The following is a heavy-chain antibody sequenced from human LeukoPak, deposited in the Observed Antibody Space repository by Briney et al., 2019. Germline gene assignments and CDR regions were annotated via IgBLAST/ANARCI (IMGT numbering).Heavy chain of an antibody. D-gene: IGHD6-25*01. CDR3: AREDPTQRDWFDP. CDR2: ISHSGNT. J-gene: IGHJ5*02. V-gene: IGHV4-4*02. CDR1: GGSISSSNW. Sequence: PSETLSLTCAVSGGSISSSNWWSWVRQPPRKGLEWIGEISHSGNTNYNPSLKSRVTISVDKSKNQFSLKLSSVTAADTAVYHCAREDPTQRDWFDPWGQGTRVTVSS.